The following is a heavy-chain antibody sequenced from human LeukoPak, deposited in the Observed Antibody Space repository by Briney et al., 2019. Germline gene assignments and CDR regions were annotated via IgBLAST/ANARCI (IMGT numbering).Heavy chain of an antibody. CDR1: GGTFSSYA. CDR2: IIPIFGAA. CDR3: ARGYSGHGDYFD. J-gene: IGHJ4*02. D-gene: IGHD4-17*01. Sequence: SVKVSCKASGGTFSSYAISWVRQAPGQGLEWMGGIIPIFGAANYAQKFQGRVTITADESTSTAYMELSSLRSEDTAVYYCARGYSGHGDYFDWGQGTLVTVSS. V-gene: IGHV1-69*13.